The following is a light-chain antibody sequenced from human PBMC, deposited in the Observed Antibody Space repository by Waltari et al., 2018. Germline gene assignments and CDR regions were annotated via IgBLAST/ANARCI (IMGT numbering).Light chain of an antibody. CDR2: GAS. J-gene: IGKJ1*01. V-gene: IGKV3-20*01. Sequence: EIVLTQSPGTLSLSPGERANLSCRASQTIRGSLAWYQQKPGQAPRLLIYGASSRAAGIPDRFSGSGSGTDFSLTISRLEPEDFAVYYCQHYVRLPVTFGRGTKVEIK. CDR1: QTIRGS. CDR3: QHYVRLPVT.